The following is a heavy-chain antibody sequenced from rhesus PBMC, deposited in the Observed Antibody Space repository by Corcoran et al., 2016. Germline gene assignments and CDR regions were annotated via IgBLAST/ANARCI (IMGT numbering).Heavy chain of an antibody. J-gene: IGHJ4*01. D-gene: IGHD6-13*01. CDR2: INGKRGTT. V-gene: IGHV4-80*01. CDR3: AKGGQSWSGEDY. CDR1: GASISSYW. Sequence: QVQLQESGPGLVQPSETLSLTCAVSGASISSYWWNWIRQSPGKGLEWIGEINGKRGTTNYNPSLKSRVTISKDASKNQFALKMSSVTAADAAVYYCAKGGQSWSGEDYWGQGVLVTVSS.